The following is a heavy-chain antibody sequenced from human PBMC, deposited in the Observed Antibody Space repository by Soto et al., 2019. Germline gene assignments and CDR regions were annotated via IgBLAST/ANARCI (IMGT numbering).Heavy chain of an antibody. D-gene: IGHD6-13*01. CDR2: LYYGGST. Sequence: PSETLSLTCTVSGGSISSSSYYWGWIRQPPGKGLEWIGTLYYGGSTFYNPSLKSRVTISVDTSKNQFSLKLSSVTAADTAVYYCARRIAAAGTYYYCMEVWGQGPTVTVSS. J-gene: IGHJ6*02. V-gene: IGHV4-39*01. CDR3: ARRIAAAGTYYYCMEV. CDR1: GGSISSSSYY.